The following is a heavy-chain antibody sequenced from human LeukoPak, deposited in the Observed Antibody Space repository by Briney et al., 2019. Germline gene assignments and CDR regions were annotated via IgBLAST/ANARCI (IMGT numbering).Heavy chain of an antibody. J-gene: IGHJ4*02. V-gene: IGHV4-39*02. CDR1: GGSISSSNYY. D-gene: IGHD2-15*01. Sequence: ASETLSLTCTVSGGSISSSNYYWGWIRQPPGKGLEWIGSIYYSGSTYYNPSLKSRVTISVDTSKNQFSLKLSSVTAADTAVYYCARDTHLDYWGQGTLVTVSA. CDR2: IYYSGST. CDR3: ARDTHLDY.